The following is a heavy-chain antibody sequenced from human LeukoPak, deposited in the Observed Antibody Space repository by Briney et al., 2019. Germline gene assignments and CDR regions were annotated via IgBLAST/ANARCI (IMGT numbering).Heavy chain of an antibody. V-gene: IGHV4-34*01. CDR2: INHSGST. D-gene: IGHD5-24*01. CDR1: GGSFSGYY. J-gene: IGHJ4*02. Sequence: SETLSLTCAVYGGSFSGYYWGWIRQPPGKGLEWIGEINHSGSTNYNPSLKSRVTISVDTSKNQFSLKLSSVTAADTAVYYCAGAEPKTIHYFDYWGQGTLVTVSS. CDR3: AGAEPKTIHYFDY.